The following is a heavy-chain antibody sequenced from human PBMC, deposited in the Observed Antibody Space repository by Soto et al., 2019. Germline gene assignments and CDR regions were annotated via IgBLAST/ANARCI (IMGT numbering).Heavy chain of an antibody. CDR1: GFTFSSYA. J-gene: IGHJ4*02. V-gene: IGHV3-23*01. CDR2: ISGSGGST. D-gene: IGHD3-22*01. Sequence: GGSLRLSCAASGFTFSSYAMSWVRQAPGKGLEWVSAISGSGGSTYYADSVKGRFTISRDNSKNTLYLQMNSLRAEDTAVYYCAKVRTIVVVITTGFDYWGQGTLVTVSS. CDR3: AKVRTIVVVITTGFDY.